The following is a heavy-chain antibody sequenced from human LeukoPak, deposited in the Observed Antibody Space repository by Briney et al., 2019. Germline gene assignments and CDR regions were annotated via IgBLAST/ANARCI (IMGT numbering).Heavy chain of an antibody. V-gene: IGHV3-15*01. J-gene: IGHJ4*02. D-gene: IGHD4-17*01. CDR2: IKSKTDGGAT. Sequence: SGGSLRLSCAASGFTFSNAWMSWVRQAPGKGLEWVGRIKSKTDGGATDDAAPVKGRFTISRDDSKYTLYLQMNRLKPEDTAVYYCTTLGDFDYWGQGTLVPVSS. CDR1: GFTFSNAW. CDR3: TTLGDFDY.